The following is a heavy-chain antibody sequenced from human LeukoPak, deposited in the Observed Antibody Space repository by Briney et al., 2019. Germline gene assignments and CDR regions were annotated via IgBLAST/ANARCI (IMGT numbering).Heavy chain of an antibody. Sequence: SETLSLTCTVSGGSISRGGYYWSWIRQHPGKGLEWIGYIYYSGSTYYNPSLKSRVTISVDPSKNQFSLQLSSVTAADTAVYYCARVDVLVPAAFYYYYYMDVWGEGTTVTVSS. D-gene: IGHD2-2*01. CDR1: GGSISRGGYY. CDR2: IYYSGST. J-gene: IGHJ6*03. V-gene: IGHV4-31*03. CDR3: ARVDVLVPAAFYYYYYMDV.